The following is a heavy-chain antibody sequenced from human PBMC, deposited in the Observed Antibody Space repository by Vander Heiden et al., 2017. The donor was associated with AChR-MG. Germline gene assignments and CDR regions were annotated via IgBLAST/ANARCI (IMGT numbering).Heavy chain of an antibody. J-gene: IGHJ3*02. Sequence: QVQLVESGGGVVQPGRSLRLSCAASGFTFSSYGMHWVRQAPGKGLEWVAVIWYDGSNKYYADSVKGRFTISRDNSKNTLYLQMNSLRAEDTAVYYCARKSTTYGSGSYAFDIWGQGTMVTVSS. CDR2: IWYDGSNK. CDR1: GFTFSSYG. CDR3: ARKSTTYGSGSYAFDI. V-gene: IGHV3-33*01. D-gene: IGHD3-10*01.